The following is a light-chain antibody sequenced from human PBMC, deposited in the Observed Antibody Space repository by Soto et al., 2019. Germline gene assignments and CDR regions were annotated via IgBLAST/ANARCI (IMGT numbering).Light chain of an antibody. Sequence: EIVLTQSPGTLSLSPGERATLSCRASQIFPSSYLAWYQQTPGQAPRLLIYGASSRATGIPDRFSGSGSGTDFIRTISRLEPEDFAVYYCQHYDSSPTFGGGTKVEIK. CDR3: QHYDSSPT. CDR2: GAS. V-gene: IGKV3-20*01. J-gene: IGKJ4*01. CDR1: QIFPSSY.